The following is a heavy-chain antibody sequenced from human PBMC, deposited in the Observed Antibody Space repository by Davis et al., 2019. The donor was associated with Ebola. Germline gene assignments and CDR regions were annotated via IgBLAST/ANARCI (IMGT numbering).Heavy chain of an antibody. J-gene: IGHJ6*04. CDR3: TRDFGTWENLQWFYYGMDV. CDR1: GDSVSRNSGA. D-gene: IGHD3-10*01. Sequence: SQTLSLTCAISGDSVSRNSGAWNWIRQSPSRGLEWLGRTYYRSEWHVYYAVSVRSRIRINADTSKNQFSLYFYSVTPEDTAVYYCTRDFGTWENLQWFYYGMDVWGKGTTVTVSS. V-gene: IGHV6-1*01. CDR2: TYYRSEWHV.